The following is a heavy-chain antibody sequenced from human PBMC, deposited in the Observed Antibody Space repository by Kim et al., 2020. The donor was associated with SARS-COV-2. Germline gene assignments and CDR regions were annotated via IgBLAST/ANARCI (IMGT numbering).Heavy chain of an antibody. CDR2: ISGSGGST. D-gene: IGHD6-19*01. V-gene: IGHV3-23*01. J-gene: IGHJ6*03. Sequence: GGSLRLSCAASQFTITNYAMSWVRQAPGKGLEWVSVISGSGGSTYYADSVKGRFTISRDNSKNTLYLQMNSLRAEDTAVYYCAKGSIAVPRGYYSYMDVWGKGTPVTVSS. CDR1: QFTITNYA. CDR3: AKGSIAVPRGYYSYMDV.